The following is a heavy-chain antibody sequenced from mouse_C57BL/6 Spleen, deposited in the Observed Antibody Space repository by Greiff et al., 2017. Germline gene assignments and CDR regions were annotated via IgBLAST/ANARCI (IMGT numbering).Heavy chain of an antibody. V-gene: IGHV1-26*01. D-gene: IGHD1-1*01. CDR3: ARVYSSSSWYCEV. J-gene: IGHJ1*03. Sequence: EVQLQQSGPELVKPGASVKISCKASGYTFTDYYMNWVKQSPGKSLEWIGDINPNNGGTSYNQKFKGKATLTVDKSSSKAYMQLRSLTSEDSAVYYCARVYSSSSWYCEVWGTGTTVTVSS. CDR2: INPNNGGT. CDR1: GYTFTDYY.